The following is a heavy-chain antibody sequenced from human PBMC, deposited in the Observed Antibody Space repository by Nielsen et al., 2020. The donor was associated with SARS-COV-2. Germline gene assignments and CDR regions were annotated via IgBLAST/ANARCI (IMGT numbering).Heavy chain of an antibody. CDR3: AKDSAPPYSSGWYYFDY. Sequence: GGSLRLSCAASGFTFSSYGMHWVRQAPGKGLEWVAVISYDGSNKYYADSVKGRFTISRDNSKNTLYLQMNSLRAEDTAVYYCAKDSAPPYSSGWYYFDYWGQGTLVTVSS. CDR2: ISYDGSNK. J-gene: IGHJ4*02. D-gene: IGHD6-19*01. CDR1: GFTFSSYG. V-gene: IGHV3-30*18.